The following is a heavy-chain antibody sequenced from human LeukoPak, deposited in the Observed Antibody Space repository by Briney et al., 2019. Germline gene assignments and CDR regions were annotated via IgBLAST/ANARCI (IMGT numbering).Heavy chain of an antibody. CDR2: IYNSGGT. CDR3: AKAPPKEHDFWSGYYNYMDV. V-gene: IGHV4-59*12. CDR1: GGFITSSFY. J-gene: IGHJ6*03. D-gene: IGHD3-3*01. Sequence: SSETLSLTCTVSGGFITSSFYWSWIRQSPGKGLEWIGYIYNSGGTKYNPSLKSRLTISVDTSKNQFSLKVTSVTAADTAVYYCAKAPPKEHDFWSGYYNYMDVWGKGTTVTVSS.